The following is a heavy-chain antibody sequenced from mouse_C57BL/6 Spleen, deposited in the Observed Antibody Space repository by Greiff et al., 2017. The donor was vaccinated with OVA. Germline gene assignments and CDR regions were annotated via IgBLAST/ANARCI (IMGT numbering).Heavy chain of an antibody. V-gene: IGHV1-64*01. J-gene: IGHJ1*03. CDR3: ARRVFQGYFDV. CDR2: IHPNSGST. Sequence: QVQLQQPGAELVKPGASVKLSCKASGYTFTSYWMHWVKQRPGQGLEWIGMIHPNSGSTNYNEKFKSKATLTVDKSYSTAYMQLSSLTSEDSAVYYCARRVFQGYFDVWGTGTTVTVSS. CDR1: GYTFTSYW.